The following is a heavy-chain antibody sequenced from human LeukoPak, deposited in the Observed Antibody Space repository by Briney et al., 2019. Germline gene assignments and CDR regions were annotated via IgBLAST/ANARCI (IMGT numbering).Heavy chain of an antibody. CDR3: AHSPNTYYDFWSGYYAPNFDY. V-gene: IGHV2-5*01. CDR1: GFSLSTSGVG. J-gene: IGHJ4*02. CDR2: NYWNDDK. D-gene: IGHD3-3*01. Sequence: ASGPTLVNPTQTLTLTCTFSGFSLSTSGVGVGWIRQPPGKALEWLALNYWNDDKRYSPSLKSRLTITKDTSKHQVVLTMTNMDPVDTATYYCAHSPNTYYDFWSGYYAPNFDYWGQGTLVTVSS.